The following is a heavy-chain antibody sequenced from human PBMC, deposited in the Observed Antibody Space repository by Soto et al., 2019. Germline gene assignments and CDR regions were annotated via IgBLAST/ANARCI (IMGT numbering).Heavy chain of an antibody. CDR2: VTANGGST. CDR3: ASLGVGDWANYYYYYGMDV. CDR1: GFTFIVYA. V-gene: IGHV3-23*01. D-gene: IGHD2-21*02. Sequence: GGSLRLSCAATGFTFIVYAMTWVRQAPGKGLEWVSAVTANGGSTYSADSVKGRFTISRDNSKNTLFLQMNSLRAEDTAVYYCASLGVGDWANYYYYYGMDVWDQGTTVTVSS. J-gene: IGHJ6*02.